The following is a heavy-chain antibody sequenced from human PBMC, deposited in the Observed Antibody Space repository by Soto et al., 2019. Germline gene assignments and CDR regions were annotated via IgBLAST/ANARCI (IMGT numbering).Heavy chain of an antibody. CDR1: GGSISRFNYF. V-gene: IGHV4-39*01. CDR2: LYYSGNT. J-gene: IGHJ5*02. D-gene: IGHD2-15*01. Sequence: QLQLQASGPGLVKPSETLSLTCTVSGGSISRFNYFWGGIRQPPGKGLEWIGSLYYSGNTYYNPSLQRRVTISVDTSKKQCTLTLRSVTAADTAVYYCARGGGSTFNWFDPWGQGTLVTVSP. CDR3: ARGGGSTFNWFDP.